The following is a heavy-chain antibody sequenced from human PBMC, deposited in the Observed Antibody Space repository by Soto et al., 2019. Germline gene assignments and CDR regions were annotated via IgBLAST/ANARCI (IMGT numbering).Heavy chain of an antibody. Sequence: PSETLSLTCTVSGGSISSYYWSWIRQPPGKGLEWIGYIYYSGSTNYNPSLKSRVTISVDTSKNQFSLKLTSVTAADTAVYYCARQVQGPYGSGSYFDCWGQGTLVTVSS. D-gene: IGHD3-10*01. CDR2: IYYSGST. J-gene: IGHJ4*02. CDR3: ARQVQGPYGSGSYFDC. V-gene: IGHV4-59*08. CDR1: GGSISSYY.